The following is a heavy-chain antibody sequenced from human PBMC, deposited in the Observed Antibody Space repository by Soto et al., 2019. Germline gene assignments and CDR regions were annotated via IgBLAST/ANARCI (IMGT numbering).Heavy chain of an antibody. V-gene: IGHV3-20*01. Sequence: DAQLVESGGGVERPGGSLRLSCAASGFTFDDYGMSWVRQAPGKGLEWVSGINWNGDSTGYADSVKGRFTISRDNAKNSLYLQMNSLRVEDTALYHCARHGLTTMTPRRLDPWGQGTLVTVSS. D-gene: IGHD4-17*01. CDR3: ARHGLTTMTPRRLDP. CDR1: GFTFDDYG. CDR2: INWNGDST. J-gene: IGHJ5*02.